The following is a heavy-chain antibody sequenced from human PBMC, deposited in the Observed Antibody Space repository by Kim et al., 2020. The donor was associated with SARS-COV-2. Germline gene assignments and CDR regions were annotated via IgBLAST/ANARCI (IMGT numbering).Heavy chain of an antibody. J-gene: IGHJ4*02. Sequence: SETLSLTCTVSGGSISSFYWSWIRQPPGKGLEWIGYIYYSGSANNNPSLKIRVTISVDTSKNQFSLKLSSVTAAAMAIHYFARIRGCSRTTCSFDDWGQG. D-gene: IGHD2-2*01. CDR1: GGSISSFY. CDR2: IYYSGSA. V-gene: IGHV4-59*01. CDR3: ARIRGCSRTTCSFDD.